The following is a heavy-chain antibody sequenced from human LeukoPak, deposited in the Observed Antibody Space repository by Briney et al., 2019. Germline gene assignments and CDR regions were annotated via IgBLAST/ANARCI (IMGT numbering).Heavy chain of an antibody. D-gene: IGHD4-17*01. CDR3: AREPTVTTALTFDY. Sequence: GGSLRLSCAASGFTFSSYAMTWVRQAPGKGLEWVSGISGSGHSTYYADSVKGRFTISRDNSKNTQYLQMNSLRAEDTAVYYCAREPTVTTALTFDYWGQGTLVTVSS. CDR2: ISGSGHST. V-gene: IGHV3-23*01. J-gene: IGHJ4*02. CDR1: GFTFSSYA.